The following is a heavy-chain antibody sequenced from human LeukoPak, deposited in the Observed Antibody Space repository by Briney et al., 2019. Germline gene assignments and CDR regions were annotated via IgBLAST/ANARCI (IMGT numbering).Heavy chain of an antibody. CDR1: GFIFSDYY. D-gene: IGHD4-23*01. V-gene: IGHV3-11*01. Sequence: GGSLRLSCAASGFIFSDYYMSWIRQAPGKGLEWVSYLSTSGDIMYYAGSVKGRFTISRDNAKNSLYLEMDSLRAEDTAVYYCARGHYGGNPADAFDIWGQGTVVTVS. J-gene: IGHJ3*02. CDR3: ARGHYGGNPADAFDI. CDR2: LSTSGDIM.